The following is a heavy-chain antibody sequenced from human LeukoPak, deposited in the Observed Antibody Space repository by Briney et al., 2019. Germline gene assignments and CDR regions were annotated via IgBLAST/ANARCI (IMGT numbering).Heavy chain of an antibody. CDR2: IHYSGST. J-gene: IGHJ5*02. D-gene: IGHD3-16*02. CDR3: ARVRDRVWGSYRHIGYNWFDP. Sequence: SETLSLTCTVSGYSISSGYYWGWIRQPPGKGLEWIGYIHYSGSTNNNPSLKSRVTISVDTSKNQFSLKLSSVTAADTAVYYCARVRDRVWGSYRHIGYNWFDPWGQGTLVTVSS. V-gene: IGHV4-38-2*02. CDR1: GYSISSGYY.